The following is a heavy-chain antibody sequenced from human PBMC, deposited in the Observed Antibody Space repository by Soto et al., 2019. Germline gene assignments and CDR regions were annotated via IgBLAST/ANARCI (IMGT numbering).Heavy chain of an antibody. J-gene: IGHJ4*02. CDR2: ISSSGSTI. CDR1: GFTFSDYY. Sequence: GGSLRLSCAASGFTFSDYYMSWIRQAPGKGLEWVSYISSSGSTIYYADSVKGRFTISRDNAKNSLYLQMNSLRAEDTAVYYCARDRDSLVRGVDHQSALAFWGQGTLVPVSS. V-gene: IGHV3-11*01. D-gene: IGHD3-10*01. CDR3: ARDRDSLVRGVDHQSALAF.